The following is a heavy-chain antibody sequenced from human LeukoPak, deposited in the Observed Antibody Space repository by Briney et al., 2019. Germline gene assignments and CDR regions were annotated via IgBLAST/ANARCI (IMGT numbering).Heavy chain of an antibody. CDR3: ARGLLTT. Sequence: GGSLRLSCAASGFTFSSYSMNWVRQAPGKGLEWVSVIYSGGSTYYADSVKGRFTISRDNSKNTLYLQMNSLRAEDTAVYYCARGLLTTWGQGTMVTVSS. V-gene: IGHV3-66*01. J-gene: IGHJ3*01. CDR1: GFTFSSYS. CDR2: IYSGGST. D-gene: IGHD3-22*01.